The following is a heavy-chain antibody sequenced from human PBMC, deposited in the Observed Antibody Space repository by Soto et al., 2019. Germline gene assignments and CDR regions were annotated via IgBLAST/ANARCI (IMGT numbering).Heavy chain of an antibody. D-gene: IGHD6-13*01. Sequence: QVQLVESGGGVVQPGRSLRLSCAASGFTFSSYGMHCVRQAPGKGLEWVAVISYDGSNKYYADSVKGRFTISRDNSKNTMYQQMNSVRAEDTAVYYCAKGRFYSRSWYDLRYYFDYWGQGTLVTVSS. CDR3: AKGRFYSRSWYDLRYYFDY. J-gene: IGHJ4*02. V-gene: IGHV3-30*18. CDR2: ISYDGSNK. CDR1: GFTFSSYG.